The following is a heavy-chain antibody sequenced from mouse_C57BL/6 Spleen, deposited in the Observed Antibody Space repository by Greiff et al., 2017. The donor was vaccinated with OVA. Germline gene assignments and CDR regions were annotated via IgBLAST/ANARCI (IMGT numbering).Heavy chain of an antibody. CDR2: IFPGDGDT. CDR1: GYAFSSSW. D-gene: IGHD1-1*01. J-gene: IGHJ2*01. V-gene: IGHV1-82*01. CDR3: AREGYYGSKGN. Sequence: VQLQQSGPELVKPGASVKISCKASGYAFSSSWMNWVKQRPGKGLEWIGRIFPGDGDTNYTGKFKGKATLTADKSSSTAYMQLSSLTSEDSAVYFCAREGYYGSKGNWGQGTTLTVAS.